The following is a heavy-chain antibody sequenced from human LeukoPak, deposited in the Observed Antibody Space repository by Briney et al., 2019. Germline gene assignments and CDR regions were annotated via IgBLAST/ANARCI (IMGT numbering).Heavy chain of an antibody. D-gene: IGHD6-19*01. CDR3: ATSGYSSGWYDRH. J-gene: IGHJ4*02. CDR1: GYTLTQLS. Sequence: ASVKVSCKVSGYTLTQLSMHWVRQAPGKGLEWMGGFDPEDGETIYAQKFQGRVTMTEDTSTDTAYMELSSLRSEDTAVYYWATSGYSSGWYDRHWGQGTLVTVSS. CDR2: FDPEDGET. V-gene: IGHV1-24*01.